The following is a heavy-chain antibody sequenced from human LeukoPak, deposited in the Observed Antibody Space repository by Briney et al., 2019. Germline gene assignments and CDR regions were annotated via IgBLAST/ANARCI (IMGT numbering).Heavy chain of an antibody. CDR2: IYYRGST. Sequence: KPSETLSLTCTVSGGSISSDYWSWIRQPPGTGLEWIGYIYYRGSTNYNPSLKSRVTISVDTSKNQFSLKLSSVTAADTAVYYCARDHTGDSSGPEAAYMDVWGKGTTVTVSS. CDR1: GGSISSDY. CDR3: ARDHTGDSSGPEAAYMDV. V-gene: IGHV4-59*01. D-gene: IGHD6-19*01. J-gene: IGHJ6*03.